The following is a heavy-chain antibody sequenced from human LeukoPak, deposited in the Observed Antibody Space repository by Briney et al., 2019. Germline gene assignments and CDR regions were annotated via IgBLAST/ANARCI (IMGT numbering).Heavy chain of an antibody. V-gene: IGHV4-4*02. CDR1: GGSLSSSKS. J-gene: IGHJ4*02. Sequence: PSETLSLTYAVSGGSLSSSKSWSWVRQPPGMGLEWIGQISLWGSTSYNPSLNRRVTISIDKSRNQFSLTLNFVTAADTAFYYCARHGGYRFDFWGQGALVTVSS. CDR2: ISLWGST. D-gene: IGHD3-16*01. CDR3: ARHGGYRFDF.